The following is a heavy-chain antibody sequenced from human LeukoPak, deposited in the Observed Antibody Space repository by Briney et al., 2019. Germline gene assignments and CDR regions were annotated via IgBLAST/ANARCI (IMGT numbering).Heavy chain of an antibody. CDR3: ARARCSSTSCYIDY. CDR2: IIPILGIE. CDR1: VGTFSSYA. J-gene: IGHJ4*02. Sequence: ASVKVSCKASVGTFSSYAISWVRQAPGQGVEWMGRIIPILGIEKYAQKFQGRVTITADKSTSTAYMELSSLRSEDTAVYYCARARCSSTSCYIDYWGQGTLVTVSS. V-gene: IGHV1-69*04. D-gene: IGHD2-2*02.